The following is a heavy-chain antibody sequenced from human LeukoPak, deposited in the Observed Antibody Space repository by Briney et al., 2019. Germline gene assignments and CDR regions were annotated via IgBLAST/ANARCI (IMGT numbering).Heavy chain of an antibody. CDR3: ARGLRFRAGYNYVFNY. J-gene: IGHJ4*02. CDR2: INPNSGGT. Sequence: ASVKVSCKASGYTFTGYYMHWVRQAPGQGLEWIGWINPNSGGTNYAQKFQGRVTMTRDTSISTDYMELSRLRSDDTAVYYCARGLRFRAGYNYVFNYWGQGTLVTVSS. V-gene: IGHV1-2*02. D-gene: IGHD5-24*01. CDR1: GYTFTGYY.